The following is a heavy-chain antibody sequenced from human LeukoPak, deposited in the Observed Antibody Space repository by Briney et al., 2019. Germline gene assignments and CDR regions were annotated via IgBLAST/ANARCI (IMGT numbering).Heavy chain of an antibody. J-gene: IGHJ6*02. CDR1: GGSFRGYY. CDR2: INHSGST. Sequence: SETLSLTCAVYGGSFRGYYWSWIRQPPGKGLEWIGEINHSGSTNYNPSLKSRVTISVDTSKNQFSLKLSSVTAADTAVYYCAREREAYYYYGMDVWGQGTTVTVSS. CDR3: AREREAYYYYGMDV. V-gene: IGHV4-34*01.